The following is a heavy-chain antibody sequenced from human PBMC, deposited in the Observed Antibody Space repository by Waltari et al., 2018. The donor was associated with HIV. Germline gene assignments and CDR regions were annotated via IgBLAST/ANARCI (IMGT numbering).Heavy chain of an antibody. D-gene: IGHD3-16*01. CDR2: IYSGGST. J-gene: IGHJ4*02. CDR3: ARDTPGFGYDDR. V-gene: IGHV3-66*02. Sequence: EVQLVESGGGLVQPGGSLRLPCAASGFTVSSHYMSWVRQAPGKGLEWVSVIYSGGSTYYADSVKGRFTISRDNSKNTLYLQMNSLRAEDTAVYYCARDTPGFGYDDRRGQGTLVTVSS. CDR1: GFTVSSHY.